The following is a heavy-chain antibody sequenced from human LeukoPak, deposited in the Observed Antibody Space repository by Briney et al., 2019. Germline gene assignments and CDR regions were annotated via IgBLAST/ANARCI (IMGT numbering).Heavy chain of an antibody. Sequence: GGSLRLSCAASGFTFDRHTMHWVRQPPGKGPEWVSLIGWDGTNIDYADSVKGRFTISRDNSKNFVYLQMRSLRTEDTALYYCTKDMEWGMDVWGQGTTVIVSS. V-gene: IGHV3-43*01. CDR1: GFTFDRHT. CDR3: TKDMEWGMDV. D-gene: IGHD3-3*01. CDR2: IGWDGTNI. J-gene: IGHJ6*02.